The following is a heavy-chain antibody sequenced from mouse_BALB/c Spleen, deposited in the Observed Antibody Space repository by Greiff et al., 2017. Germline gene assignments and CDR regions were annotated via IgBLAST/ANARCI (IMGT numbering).Heavy chain of an antibody. CDR3: ARGKDALAY. V-gene: IGHV5-17*02. CDR1: GFTFSSFG. J-gene: IGHJ3*01. Sequence: EVKLVESGGGLVQPGGSRKLSCAASGFTFSSFGMHWVRQAPEKGLEWVAYISSGSSTIYYADTVKGRFTISRDNPKNTLFLQMTSLRSEDTAMYYCARGKDALAYWGQGTLVTVSA. CDR2: ISSGSSTI.